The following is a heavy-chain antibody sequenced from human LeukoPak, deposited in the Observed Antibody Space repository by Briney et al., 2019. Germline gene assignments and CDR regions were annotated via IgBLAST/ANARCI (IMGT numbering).Heavy chain of an antibody. CDR2: ISAYTGNT. Sequence: GASVKVSCKASGYTFSSYGISWVRQAPGQGLEWMGWISAYTGNTNYAQKLQGRVTMTTDTSTSTAYMELRSLRSDDTAVYYCASLKNYYDTSGYLVTDAFDIWGQGTMVTVSS. CDR1: GYTFSSYG. D-gene: IGHD3-22*01. V-gene: IGHV1-18*01. CDR3: ASLKNYYDTSGYLVTDAFDI. J-gene: IGHJ3*02.